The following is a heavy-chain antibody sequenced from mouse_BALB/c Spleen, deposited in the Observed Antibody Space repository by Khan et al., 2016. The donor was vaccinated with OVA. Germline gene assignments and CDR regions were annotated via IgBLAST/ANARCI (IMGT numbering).Heavy chain of an antibody. Sequence: QVQLKESGPELVKPGASVKMSCKASGYTFTYYVITWVKQRTGQGLEWIGEIYPGSDNAYYNERFKGKATLTADTYTNTTLMQISSLTSERSAVFFCTRGDGYYIVLDYWGQGTTLTVSS. J-gene: IGHJ2*01. CDR3: TRGDGYYIVLDY. CDR2: IYPGSDNA. V-gene: IGHV1-81*01. CDR1: GYTFTYYV. D-gene: IGHD2-3*01.